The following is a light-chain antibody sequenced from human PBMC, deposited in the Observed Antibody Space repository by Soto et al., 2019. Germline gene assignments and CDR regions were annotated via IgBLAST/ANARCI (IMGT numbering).Light chain of an antibody. CDR1: QSLLQSNGDNY. J-gene: IGKJ4*01. V-gene: IGKV2-28*01. CDR3: MQALQTPLT. CDR2: LGS. Sequence: DIVMTQSPLSLPVTPGEPASISCRSSQSLLQSNGDNYLDWYLQKPGQSPQLLIYLGSNRASGVPDRFSGSGSGTDSTLKISRVEAEDVGVYYCMQALQTPLTFGGGTKVEIK.